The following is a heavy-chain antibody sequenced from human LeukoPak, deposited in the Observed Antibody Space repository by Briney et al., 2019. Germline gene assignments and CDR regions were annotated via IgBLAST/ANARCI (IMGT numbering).Heavy chain of an antibody. Sequence: GGSLRLSCAASGFSFSNFWMAWVRQRPGEGLEWVANMKPDASHISYVDSVEGRFTISRDNAKNSLYLQMDSLRAEDTAVYYCVRDSRTYGYFWGRGTLVTVS. V-gene: IGHV3-7*01. D-gene: IGHD3-10*01. CDR1: GFSFSNFW. CDR3: VRDSRTYGYF. J-gene: IGHJ4*02. CDR2: MKPDASHI.